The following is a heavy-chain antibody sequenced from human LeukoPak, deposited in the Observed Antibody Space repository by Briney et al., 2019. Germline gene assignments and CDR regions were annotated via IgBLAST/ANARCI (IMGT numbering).Heavy chain of an antibody. CDR2: INPSGGST. Sequence: ASVKVSCKACGYTFTSYYMHWVRQAPCQGLEGMGIINPSGGSTSYAQKFQGRVTMTRDTSTSTVYMELSSLRSEDTAVYYCAREISVGAINPWGQGTLVTVSS. CDR3: AREISVGAINP. CDR1: GYTFTSYY. J-gene: IGHJ5*02. V-gene: IGHV1-46*01. D-gene: IGHD1-26*01.